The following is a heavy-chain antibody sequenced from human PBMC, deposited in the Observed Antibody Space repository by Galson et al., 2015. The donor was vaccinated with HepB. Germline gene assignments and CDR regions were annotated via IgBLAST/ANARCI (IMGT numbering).Heavy chain of an antibody. V-gene: IGHV4-39*01. J-gene: IGHJ6*02. CDR3: PRSAVPGMDV. CDR1: YY. Sequence: YYWGWIRPPPGTGLEWTGSIYYSGRTYYHPSLTSRVTISVDTSNNHFSLKLSSVTAAETAVYYCPRSAVPGMDVWGQGTTVTVSS. CDR2: IYYSGRT. D-gene: IGHD2-21*02.